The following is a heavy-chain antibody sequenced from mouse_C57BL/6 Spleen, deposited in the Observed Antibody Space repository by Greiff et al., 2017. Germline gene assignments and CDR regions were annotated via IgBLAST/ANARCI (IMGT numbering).Heavy chain of an antibody. V-gene: IGHV10-3*01. CDR1: GFTFHTYA. CDR2: IRSNSSNYAT. J-gene: IGHJ1*03. Sequence: EADGGLVQPKGSLKLSCAAPGFTFHTYAMHWVRQAPGKGLEWVARIRSNSSNYATYYADSVQDRFTLSRADSQSMLYLQMNNLKTEDTAMYFCVRGPGGYGSSYGYFDVWGTGTTVTVSS. D-gene: IGHD1-1*01. CDR3: VRGPGGYGSSYGYFDV.